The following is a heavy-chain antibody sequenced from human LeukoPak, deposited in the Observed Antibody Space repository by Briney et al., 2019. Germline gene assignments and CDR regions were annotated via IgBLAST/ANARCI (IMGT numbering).Heavy chain of an antibody. D-gene: IGHD2-2*01. V-gene: IGHV1-3*01. CDR1: GYTFTSYA. Sequence: ASVKVSRKASGYTFTSYAMHWVRQAPGQRLEWMGWINAGNGNTKYSQKFQGRVTITRDTSASTAYMELSSLRSEDTAVYYCARGPYCSSTSCYVVGYYYYGMDVWGQGTTVTVSS. CDR2: INAGNGNT. CDR3: ARGPYCSSTSCYVVGYYYYGMDV. J-gene: IGHJ6*02.